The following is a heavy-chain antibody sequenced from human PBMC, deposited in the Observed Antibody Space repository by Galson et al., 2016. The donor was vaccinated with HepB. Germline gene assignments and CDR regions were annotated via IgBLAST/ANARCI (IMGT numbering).Heavy chain of an antibody. D-gene: IGHD1-7*01. CDR3: VRDEGTSYANYYGLDV. CDR1: GFTFVNYA. J-gene: IGHJ6*04. Sequence: SLRLSCAASGFTFVNYAMSWIRQAPGKGLEWVSYISTGGSNINFADSVKGRFTISRDNAKNSLFLQMNSLSPEDTAVYYCVRDEGTSYANYYGLDVWGKGTTVTVSS. V-gene: IGHV3-11*01. CDR2: ISTGGSNI.